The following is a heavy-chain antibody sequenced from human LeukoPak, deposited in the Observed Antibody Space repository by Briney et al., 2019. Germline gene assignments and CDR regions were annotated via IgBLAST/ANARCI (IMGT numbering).Heavy chain of an antibody. CDR1: GFTFSSYA. Sequence: GGSLRLSCSAPGFTFSSYAMHWVRQAPGKGLEYVSAISSNGGSTYYADSVKGRFTISRDSSKNTLYLQMNSLRTEDTAVYYCARARGRGYSSTWSNYFDFWGQGTLVTVSS. J-gene: IGHJ4*02. CDR3: ARARGRGYSSTWSNYFDF. CDR2: ISSNGGST. D-gene: IGHD6-13*01. V-gene: IGHV3-64*04.